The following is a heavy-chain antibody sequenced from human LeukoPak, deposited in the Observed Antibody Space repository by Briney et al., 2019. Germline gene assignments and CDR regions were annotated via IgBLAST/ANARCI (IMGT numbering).Heavy chain of an antibody. CDR2: ISGGGGST. V-gene: IGHV3-23*01. J-gene: IGHJ4*02. D-gene: IGHD1-26*01. Sequence: GGSLRLSCAASGFTFTSYSMNWVRQAPGKGLEWVSTISGGGGSTYYADSVKGRFTISRDNSKNTLYLQVNSLRAEDTAVHYCAKGGKWDVTPFDYWGQGTLVTVSS. CDR3: AKGGKWDVTPFDY. CDR1: GFTFTSYS.